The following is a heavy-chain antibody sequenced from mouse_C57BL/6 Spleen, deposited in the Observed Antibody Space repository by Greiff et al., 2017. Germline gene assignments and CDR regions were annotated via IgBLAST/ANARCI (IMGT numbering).Heavy chain of an antibody. V-gene: IGHV1-69*01. Sequence: QVQLQQPGAELVMPGASVKLSCKASGYTFTSYWMHWVKQRPGQGLEWIGEIDPSDSYTNSNQKFKGKSTLTVDKPSSTADMQLSSLTSEDSAVYYCARLVTTVVNLRWYFDVWGTGTTVTVSS. J-gene: IGHJ1*03. CDR3: ARLVTTVVNLRWYFDV. CDR2: IDPSDSYT. D-gene: IGHD1-1*01. CDR1: GYTFTSYW.